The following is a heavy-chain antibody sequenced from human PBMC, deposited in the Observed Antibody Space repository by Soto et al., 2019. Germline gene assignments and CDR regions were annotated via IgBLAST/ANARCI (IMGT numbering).Heavy chain of an antibody. D-gene: IGHD3-10*01. CDR3: AKDPEIGGARGYGAQPNWYFDL. V-gene: IGHV3-23*01. Sequence: EVQLLESGGGLVQPGGSLRLSCAASGFTFSSYAMSWVRQAPGKGLEWVSAISGSGGSTYYADSVKGRFTISRDNSKNTLYLQMNSLRAEDTAVYYCAKDPEIGGARGYGAQPNWYFDLWGRGTLVTVSS. CDR2: ISGSGGST. J-gene: IGHJ2*01. CDR1: GFTFSSYA.